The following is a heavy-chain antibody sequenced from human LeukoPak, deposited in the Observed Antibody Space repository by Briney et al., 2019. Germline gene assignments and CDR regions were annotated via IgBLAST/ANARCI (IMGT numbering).Heavy chain of an antibody. Sequence: GGSLRLSCGASGFTFSSHAMNWVRQAPGKGLEWVSAISISGDTTYYADAVKGRFTISRDNSKNTVYLQMNSLRAEDTAVYYCANEIRPNDYWGQGTLVTVSS. CDR3: ANEIRPNDY. D-gene: IGHD4-17*01. CDR2: ISISGDTT. CDR1: GFTFSSHA. V-gene: IGHV3-23*01. J-gene: IGHJ4*02.